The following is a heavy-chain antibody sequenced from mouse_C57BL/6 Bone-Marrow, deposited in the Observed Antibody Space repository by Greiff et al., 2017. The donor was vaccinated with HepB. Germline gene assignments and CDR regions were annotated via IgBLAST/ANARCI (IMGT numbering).Heavy chain of an antibody. J-gene: IGHJ4*01. Sequence: DVMLVESGGGLVQPGGSLKLSCAASGFTFSDYYMYWVRQTPEKRLEWVAYISNGGGSTYYPDTVKGRFTISRDNAKNTLYLQMSRLKAEDTAMYYCASFYYYAMDYWGQGTSVTVSS. CDR3: ASFYYYAMDY. CDR2: ISNGGGST. V-gene: IGHV5-12*01. CDR1: GFTFSDYY.